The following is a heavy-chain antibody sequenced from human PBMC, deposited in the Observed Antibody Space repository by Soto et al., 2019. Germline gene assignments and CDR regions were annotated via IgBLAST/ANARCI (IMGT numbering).Heavy chain of an antibody. V-gene: IGHV4-30-2*01. CDR3: ARLMVRWGYSYGKAV. CDR1: GGSIISGGYS. Sequence: SETLSLTCAVSGGSIISGGYSWSWIRQPPGKGLEWIGYIYHSGSTYYNPSLKSRVTISVDRSKNQFSLKLSSVTAADTAVYYCARLMVRWGYSYGKAVWGQRTTVTVSS. D-gene: IGHD3-10*01. CDR2: IYHSGST. J-gene: IGHJ6*02.